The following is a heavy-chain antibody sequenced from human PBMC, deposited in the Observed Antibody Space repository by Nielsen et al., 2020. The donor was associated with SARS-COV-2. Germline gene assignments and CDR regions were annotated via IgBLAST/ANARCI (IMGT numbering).Heavy chain of an antibody. D-gene: IGHD4-23*01. V-gene: IGHV3-30*02. J-gene: IGHJ4*02. CDR2: IRYDGSNK. CDR1: GFTFSSYG. CDR3: AKAVVTPRGSAKGPNDY. Sequence: GESLKISCAASGFTFSSYGMHWVRQAPGKGLEWVAFIRYDGSNKYYADSVKGRFTISRDNSKNTLYLQMNSLRAEDTAVYYCAKAVVTPRGSAKGPNDYWGQGTLVTVSS.